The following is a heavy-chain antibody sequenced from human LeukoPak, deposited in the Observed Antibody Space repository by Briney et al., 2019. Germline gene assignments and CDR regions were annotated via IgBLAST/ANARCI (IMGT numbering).Heavy chain of an antibody. V-gene: IGHV4-34*01. Sequence: PSETLSLTCAVSGGSFSGYYWSWIRQPPGKGLEWIGEINHSGSTNYNPSLKSRVTISVDTSKNQFSLKLSSVTAADTAVYYCARAKDSGYDYVVHYWGQGTLVTVSS. D-gene: IGHD5-12*01. CDR3: ARAKDSGYDYVVHY. J-gene: IGHJ4*02. CDR2: INHSGST. CDR1: GGSFSGYY.